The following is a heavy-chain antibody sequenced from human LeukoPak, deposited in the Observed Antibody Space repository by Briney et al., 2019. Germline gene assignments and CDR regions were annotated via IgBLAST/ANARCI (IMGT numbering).Heavy chain of an antibody. CDR3: ARHLSIAARPSNYHGTDV. CDR1: AFTVSSNF. CDR2: IYSGGGT. D-gene: IGHD6-6*01. Sequence: GGSLRLTCAASAFTVSSNFMSWVRQAPGKGLEWVSLIYSGGGTFYADSVKGRFTISRDNSKNTLYLQMNNLRAEDTAVYYCARHLSIAARPSNYHGTDVWGQGTTVTVSS. J-gene: IGHJ6*02. V-gene: IGHV3-66*04.